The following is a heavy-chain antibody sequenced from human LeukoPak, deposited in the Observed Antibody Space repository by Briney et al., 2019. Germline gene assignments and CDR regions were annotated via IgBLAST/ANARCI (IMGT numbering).Heavy chain of an antibody. CDR1: GYTFTGQY. D-gene: IGHD3-10*01. V-gene: IGHV1-2*02. CDR3: ARDWGGRLLWFGELSGFDY. J-gene: IGHJ4*02. CDR2: INPNNGAT. Sequence: ASVKVSCKASGYTFTGQYMHWVRQAPGQGLEWMGWINPNNGATNYAQKFQGRVTMTRDTSISTAYMELSRLRSDDTAVYYCARDWGGRLLWFGELSGFDYWGQGTLVTVSS.